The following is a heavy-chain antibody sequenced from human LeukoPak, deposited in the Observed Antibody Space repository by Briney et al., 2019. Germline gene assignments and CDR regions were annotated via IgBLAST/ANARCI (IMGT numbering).Heavy chain of an antibody. CDR3: ARESSGVLGFDY. V-gene: IGHV3-48*01. CDR1: GITFGYYS. Sequence: GGSLRLSCAASGITFGYYSMNWVRQAPGKGLEWISYISSSSSIIYNADSVKGRFTISRDNARNSLYLQMNSLRAGDTAVYYCARESSGVLGFDYWGQGTLVTVSS. J-gene: IGHJ4*02. D-gene: IGHD3-10*01. CDR2: ISSSSSII.